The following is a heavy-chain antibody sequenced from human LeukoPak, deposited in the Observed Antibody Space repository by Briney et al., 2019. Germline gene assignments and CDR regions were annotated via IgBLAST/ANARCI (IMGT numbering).Heavy chain of an antibody. Sequence: GGSLRLSCVASGFTVSTDYMSWVRQAPGKGLEWVSLIYSGGSTYYADSVKGRFTISRDSSKNTLYLQMNSLRAEDTAVYYCARGKGGGSPFDHWGQGTLVTVSS. J-gene: IGHJ4*02. D-gene: IGHD3-16*01. V-gene: IGHV3-66*01. CDR2: IYSGGST. CDR3: ARGKGGGSPFDH. CDR1: GFTVSTDY.